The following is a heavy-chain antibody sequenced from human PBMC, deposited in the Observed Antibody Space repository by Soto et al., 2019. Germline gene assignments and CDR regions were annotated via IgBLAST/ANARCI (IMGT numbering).Heavy chain of an antibody. CDR3: AREDCSSTSCYSPVGNFDY. CDR1: GFTFSSYS. V-gene: IGHV3-21*01. J-gene: IGHJ4*02. D-gene: IGHD2-2*01. Sequence: GGSLRLSCAASGFTFSSYSMNWVRQAPGKGLEWVSSISSSSSYIYYADSVKGRFTISRDNAKNSLYLQMNSLRAEDTAVYYCAREDCSSTSCYSPVGNFDYWGQGTLVTVSS. CDR2: ISSSSSYI.